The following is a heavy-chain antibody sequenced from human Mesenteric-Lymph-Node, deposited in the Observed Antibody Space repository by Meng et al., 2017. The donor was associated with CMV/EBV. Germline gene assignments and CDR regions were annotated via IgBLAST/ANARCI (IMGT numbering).Heavy chain of an antibody. Sequence: SGFTFSSYWMHWVRQAPGKGLVWVSRINSDGSSTSYADSVKGRFTISRDNAKNTLYLQMNSLRAEDTAVYYCASSSILTGYYDAFDIWGQGTMVTVSS. J-gene: IGHJ3*02. V-gene: IGHV3-74*01. CDR1: GFTFSSYW. D-gene: IGHD3-9*01. CDR3: ASSSILTGYYDAFDI. CDR2: INSDGSST.